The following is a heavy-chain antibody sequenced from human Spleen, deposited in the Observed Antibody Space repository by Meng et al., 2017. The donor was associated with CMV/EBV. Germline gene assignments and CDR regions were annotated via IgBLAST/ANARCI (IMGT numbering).Heavy chain of an antibody. J-gene: IGHJ5*02. CDR1: GGTVSSLA. CDR2: ILPIFGTA. Sequence: KASGGTVSSLAISWVRQAPGQGLEWMGGILPIFGTANYAQRLQGRVTITTDESTNTAYMELRRLRYEDTAMYYCAREGGLGTTRIFDPWGQGTLVTVSS. D-gene: IGHD4-11*01. V-gene: IGHV1-69*05. CDR3: AREGGLGTTRIFDP.